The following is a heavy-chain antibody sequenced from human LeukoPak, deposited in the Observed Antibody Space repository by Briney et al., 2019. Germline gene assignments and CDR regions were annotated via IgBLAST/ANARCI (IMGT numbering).Heavy chain of an antibody. V-gene: IGHV3-30*18. Sequence: GGSLRLSCAASGFTFSNYGMHWVRQAPGKGLEWVAVISYDGSNKYYADSVKGRFTISRDNSKNTLYLQMNSLRAEDTAVYYCAKDETRDGYNLGATDYWGQRTLVTVSS. J-gene: IGHJ4*02. CDR3: AKDETRDGYNLGATDY. CDR1: GFTFSNYG. CDR2: ISYDGSNK. D-gene: IGHD5-24*01.